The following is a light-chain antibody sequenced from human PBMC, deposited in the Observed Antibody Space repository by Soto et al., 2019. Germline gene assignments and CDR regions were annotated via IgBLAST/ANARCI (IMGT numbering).Light chain of an antibody. J-gene: IGKJ1*01. CDR3: HQYFIYPQT. Sequence: AIRMTQSPSSLSASTGDRVTITCRASQDIGSYLAWYQQRPGKAPRLLIYTASTLQTGVPPRFSGSGSGTEFTLTVSYLQSEDFSTYYCHQYFIYPQTFGQGTKVDIK. V-gene: IGKV1-8*01. CDR2: TAS. CDR1: QDIGSY.